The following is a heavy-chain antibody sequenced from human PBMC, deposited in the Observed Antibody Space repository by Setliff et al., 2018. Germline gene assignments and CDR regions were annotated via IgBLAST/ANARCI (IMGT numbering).Heavy chain of an antibody. CDR2: IRRKADNVAP. V-gene: IGHV3-72*01. D-gene: IGHD4-17*01. CDR1: GFTFSAHY. CDR3: ASVDSSDYPGY. J-gene: IGHJ4*02. Sequence: GGSLRLSCAASGFTFSAHYMDWLRQAPGKGLEWVGRIRRKADNVAPLYAASVKGRFIISRDDSKNAAYLQMNSLKTEDTAVYYCASVDSSDYPGYWGQGTLVTVSS.